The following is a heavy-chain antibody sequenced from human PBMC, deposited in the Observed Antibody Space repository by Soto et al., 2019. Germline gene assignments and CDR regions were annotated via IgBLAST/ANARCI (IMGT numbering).Heavy chain of an antibody. CDR3: ARVPIYSSGWYSPYYYYGMDV. V-gene: IGHV3-13*01. D-gene: IGHD6-19*01. J-gene: IGHJ6*02. CDR2: IGTAGDT. Sequence: EVQLVESGGGLVQPGGSLRLSCAASGFTFSSYDMHWVRQATGKGLEWVSAIGTAGDTYYPGSVKGRFTISRENAKNSLYLQMNSLRAEDTAVYYCARVPIYSSGWYSPYYYYGMDVWGQGTTVTVSS. CDR1: GFTFSSYD.